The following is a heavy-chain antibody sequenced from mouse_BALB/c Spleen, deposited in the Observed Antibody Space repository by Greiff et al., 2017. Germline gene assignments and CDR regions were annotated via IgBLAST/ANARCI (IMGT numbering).Heavy chain of an antibody. CDR1: SYTFTDYA. V-gene: IGHV1-67*01. CDR2: ISTYYGNT. Sequence: QVQLQQSGPELVRPGVSVKISCKGSSYTFTDYAMHWVKQSHAKSLEWIGVISTYYGNTNYNQKFKGKATMTVDKSSSTAYMELARLTSEDSAVYYCAREASCGSNYGWFAYWGQGTLVTVSA. D-gene: IGHD1-1*01. CDR3: AREASCGSNYGWFAY. J-gene: IGHJ3*01.